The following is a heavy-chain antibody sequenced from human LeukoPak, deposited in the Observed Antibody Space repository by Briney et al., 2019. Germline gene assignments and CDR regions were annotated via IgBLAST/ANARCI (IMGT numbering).Heavy chain of an antibody. CDR3: ARVGYNYGLGYFDY. V-gene: IGHV3-66*01. J-gene: IGHJ4*02. Sequence: PGGSLRLSCAASGFTVSSNYMSWVRQAPGEGLERVSVIFSGGTTYYADSVKGRFTISRDNSKNTLYLQMDSLRAEDTAVYYCARVGYNYGLGYFDYWGQGTLVTVSS. CDR1: GFTVSSNY. CDR2: IFSGGTT. D-gene: IGHD5-18*01.